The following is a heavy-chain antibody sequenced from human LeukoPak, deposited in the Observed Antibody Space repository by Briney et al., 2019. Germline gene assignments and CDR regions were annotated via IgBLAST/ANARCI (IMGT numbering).Heavy chain of an antibody. CDR1: GYTFSSHG. CDR3: ARDWVRYCSTASCLLQFDS. Sequence: ALVKVSCKAYGYTFSSHGISWVRQAPGQGLEWMGWISAYNGNINSAQKLQGRLTMTTDTSTNTAYMELRGLRSDDTAVYYCARDWVRYCSTASCLLQFDSWGQGTLVTVSS. V-gene: IGHV1-18*01. D-gene: IGHD3-16*02. CDR2: ISAYNGNI. J-gene: IGHJ4*02.